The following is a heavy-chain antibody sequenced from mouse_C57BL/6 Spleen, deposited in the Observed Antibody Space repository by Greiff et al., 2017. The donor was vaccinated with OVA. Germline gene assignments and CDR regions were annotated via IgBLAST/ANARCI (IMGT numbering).Heavy chain of an antibody. CDR3: ARCLYYYGSRGVFDY. CDR1: GYTFTDHT. CDR2: IYPRDGST. J-gene: IGHJ2*01. D-gene: IGHD1-1*01. V-gene: IGHV1-78*01. Sequence: VQLQESDAELVKPGASVKISCKVSGYTFTDHTIHWMKQRPEQGLEWIGYIYPRDGSTKYNEKFKGKATLTADKSSSTAYMQLNILTSEDSAVYFCARCLYYYGSRGVFDYWGKGTTLTVSS.